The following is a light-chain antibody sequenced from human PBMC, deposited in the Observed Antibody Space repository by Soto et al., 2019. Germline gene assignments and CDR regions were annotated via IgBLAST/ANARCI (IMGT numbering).Light chain of an antibody. CDR3: QQLNSYPRT. Sequence: DIQLTQSPSFRSASVGDRVTITSRDSQGISSYLAWYQQKPGKAPKLLIYAASTLQSGVPSRFSGSGSGTEFTLTISSLQPEDFATYYCQQLNSYPRTFGQGTKVEIK. CDR1: QGISSY. V-gene: IGKV1-9*01. J-gene: IGKJ1*01. CDR2: AAS.